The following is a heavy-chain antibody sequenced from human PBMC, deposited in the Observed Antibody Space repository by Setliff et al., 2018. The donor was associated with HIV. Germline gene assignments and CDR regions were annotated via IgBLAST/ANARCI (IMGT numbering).Heavy chain of an antibody. CDR2: ISSSGTTI. J-gene: IGHJ5*02. CDR1: GFTFSNYE. Sequence: GGSLRLSCAASGFTFSNYEMNWVRQAPGKGLEWVSYISSSGTTIYYADSVKGRFTISRDNAKNSLYLQMNSLRAEDTAVYYCARDNGRYFDRGWFDPWGQGTLVTVSS. V-gene: IGHV3-48*03. D-gene: IGHD3-9*01. CDR3: ARDNGRYFDRGWFDP.